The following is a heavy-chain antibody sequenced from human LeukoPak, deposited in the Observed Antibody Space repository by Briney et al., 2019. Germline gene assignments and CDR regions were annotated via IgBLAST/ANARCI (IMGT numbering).Heavy chain of an antibody. Sequence: GRSLRLSCAASGFTFSSYGMHWVRQAPGKGLEWVAVISYDGSNKYYADSVKGRFTISRDNSKNTLYLQMNSLRAEDTAVYYCAKGISDYVWVVNPWGQGTLVTVSS. D-gene: IGHD3-16*01. V-gene: IGHV3-30*18. CDR2: ISYDGSNK. CDR3: AKGISDYVWVVNP. J-gene: IGHJ5*02. CDR1: GFTFSSYG.